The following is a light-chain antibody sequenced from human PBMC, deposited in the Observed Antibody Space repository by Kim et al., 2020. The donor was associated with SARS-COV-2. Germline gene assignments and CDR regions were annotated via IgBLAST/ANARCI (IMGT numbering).Light chain of an antibody. J-gene: IGKJ2*01. CDR3: HQYNDWPPGDT. Sequence: EVVMTQSPATLSVSPGDTATLSCRASQSVSNNLAWYQHKPGQAPRLLIYGASTRATGIPARFSGSGSGTDFTLTVSNLQSEDFAIYYCHQYNDWPPGDTFGQGTKLEI. V-gene: IGKV3-15*01. CDR1: QSVSNN. CDR2: GAS.